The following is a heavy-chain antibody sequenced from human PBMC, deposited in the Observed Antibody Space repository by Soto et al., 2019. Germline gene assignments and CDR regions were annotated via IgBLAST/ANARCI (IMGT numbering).Heavy chain of an antibody. V-gene: IGHV3-53*02. D-gene: IGHD5-18*01. CDR2: IYSDGST. CDR1: GFTVGNNY. Sequence: DVQLVETGGGLIQPGGSLRLSCAASGFTVGNNYMSWVRQAPGKGLEWVSVIYSDGSTYYADSVKGRFTISRDNSKSTLYLQMNSLTADDTGVYYCARARGYSYGFGDWGQGTLVTVSS. J-gene: IGHJ4*02. CDR3: ARARGYSYGFGD.